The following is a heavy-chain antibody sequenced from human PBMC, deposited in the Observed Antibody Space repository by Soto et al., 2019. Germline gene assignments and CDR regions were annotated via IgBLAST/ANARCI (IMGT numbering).Heavy chain of an antibody. J-gene: IGHJ5*02. V-gene: IGHV3-33*06. CDR2: ILYDGSNK. CDR3: AKTTIFGVVIPNWFDP. Sequence: GGSLRLSCAASGFTFSSYGMHWVRQAPGKGLEWVAVILYDGSNKYYADSVKGRFTISRDNSKNTLYLQMNSLRAEDTAVYYCAKTTIFGVVIPNWFDPWGQGTLVAVSS. CDR1: GFTFSSYG. D-gene: IGHD3-3*01.